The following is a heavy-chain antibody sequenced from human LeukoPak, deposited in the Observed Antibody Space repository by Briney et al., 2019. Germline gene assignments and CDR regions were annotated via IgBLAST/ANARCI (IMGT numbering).Heavy chain of an antibody. CDR1: GFILSSYA. V-gene: IGHV3-23*01. CDR3: AKQKWLASRFDH. Sequence: PGGSLRLSCAASGFILSSYAMRWVRQAPGKGLEWVSAISGSGGSTYDADSVKGRFTISRDNSKNTLYLQMNSLRAEDTAVYYCAKQKWLASRFDHWGQGTLVTVSS. CDR2: ISGSGGST. D-gene: IGHD6-19*01. J-gene: IGHJ4*02.